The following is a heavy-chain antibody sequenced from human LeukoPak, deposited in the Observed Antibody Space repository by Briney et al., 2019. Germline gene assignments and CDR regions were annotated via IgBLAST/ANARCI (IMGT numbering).Heavy chain of an antibody. D-gene: IGHD6-25*01. CDR3: ARVSSESAFDI. J-gene: IGHJ3*02. CDR2: IYTSGST. V-gene: IGHV4-61*02. CDR1: GGSISSGSYY. Sequence: PSQTLSLTCTVSGGSISSGSYYWSWIRQPAGTGLEWIGRIYTSGSTNYNPSLKSRVTISVNTSKNQFSLKLSSVTAADTAVYYCARVSSESAFDIWGQGTMVTVSS.